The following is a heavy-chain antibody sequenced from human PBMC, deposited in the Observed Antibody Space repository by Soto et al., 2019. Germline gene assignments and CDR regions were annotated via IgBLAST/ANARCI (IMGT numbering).Heavy chain of an antibody. Sequence: QVQLVESGGGVVQPGRSLRLSCAASGFTFSSYAMHWVRQAPGKWLEWVAGISYDGSNKYYADSVKGRFTISRDNSKNALYLQMNSLRAEDRAVSYGARIKYGDPTGFDYWGQGTLVTVTS. CDR2: ISYDGSNK. CDR3: ARIKYGDPTGFDY. D-gene: IGHD4-17*01. V-gene: IGHV3-30-3*01. CDR1: GFTFSSYA. J-gene: IGHJ4*02.